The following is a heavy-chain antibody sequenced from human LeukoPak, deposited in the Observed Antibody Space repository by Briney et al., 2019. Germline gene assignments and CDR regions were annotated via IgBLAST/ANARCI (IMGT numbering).Heavy chain of an antibody. D-gene: IGHD6-6*01. CDR3: ARRSSHTPCFDY. CDR2: INPNSGGT. J-gene: IGHJ4*02. V-gene: IGHV1-2*02. CDR1: GYTFTGYY. Sequence: ASVKVSCKASGYTFTGYYMHWVRQAPGQGLEWMGWINPNSGGTNYAQKFQGRVTMTRDTSISPAYMELSRLRSDDTAVYYCARRSSHTPCFDYWGQGTLVTVSS.